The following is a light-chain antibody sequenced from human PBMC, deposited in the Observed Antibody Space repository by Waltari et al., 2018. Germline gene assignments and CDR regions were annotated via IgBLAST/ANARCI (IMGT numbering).Light chain of an antibody. V-gene: IGLV3-21*02. CDR2: ADS. CDR1: NTGSKS. J-gene: IGLJ2*01. CDR3: QVWDGSTDVV. Sequence: SYVLTQPPSVSVAPGQTARVTCGGNNTGSKSVHWYQQRPGQAPILVLYADSDRPSGIPDRFSGSNSGNTATLTISRVEAGDEADYYCQVWDGSTDVVFGGGTKLTVL.